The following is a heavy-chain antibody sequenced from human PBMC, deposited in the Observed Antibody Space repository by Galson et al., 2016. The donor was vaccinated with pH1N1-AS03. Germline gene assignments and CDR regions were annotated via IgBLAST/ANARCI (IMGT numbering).Heavy chain of an antibody. Sequence: SLRLSCAASGFTFSSYSVNWVRQAPGKGLEWVSSISGRSGNIYYADSLKGRFTISRDNARRSLYLQMNSLRAEDTAVYYCATNIEQRYTSKWYKFDHWGPGTLVTVSS. CDR3: ATNIEQRYTSKWYKFDH. CDR1: GFTFSSYS. J-gene: IGHJ4*02. D-gene: IGHD6-13*01. V-gene: IGHV3-21*01. CDR2: ISGRSGNI.